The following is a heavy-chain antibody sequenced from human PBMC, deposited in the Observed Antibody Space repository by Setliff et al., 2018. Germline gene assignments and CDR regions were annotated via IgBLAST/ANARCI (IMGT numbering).Heavy chain of an antibody. CDR2: ISSSGSTI. CDR1: GYSISSGYY. J-gene: IGHJ4*02. D-gene: IGHD2-2*02. CDR3: AKGDDTECYSSFDY. Sequence: LSLTGAVSGYSISSGYYMSWIRQAPGKGLEWVSYISSSGSTIYYADSVKGRFTISRDNAKNSLYLQMNSLRAEDTAVYYCAKGDDTECYSSFDYWGQGALVTVSS. V-gene: IGHV3-11*04.